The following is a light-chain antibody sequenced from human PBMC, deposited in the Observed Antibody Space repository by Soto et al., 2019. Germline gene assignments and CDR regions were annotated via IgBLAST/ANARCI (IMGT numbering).Light chain of an antibody. Sequence: SYELTQPPSVSVSPGQTASITCSGDKLGEKDACWYQQKPCQSPVLFIYQDSKRPSGIPERFSGPNSGNKATLPISGTQAMDEADYYCQAWDSSTGVFGGGTKRTVL. V-gene: IGLV3-1*01. CDR3: QAWDSSTGV. CDR1: KLGEKD. J-gene: IGLJ2*01. CDR2: QDS.